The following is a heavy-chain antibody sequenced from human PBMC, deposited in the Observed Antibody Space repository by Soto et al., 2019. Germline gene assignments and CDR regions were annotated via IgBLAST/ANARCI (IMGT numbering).Heavy chain of an antibody. D-gene: IGHD3-10*01. CDR3: ARMAASGSLTWFDP. CDR2: MNPGSGNT. CDR1: GYTFTNYE. J-gene: IGHJ5*02. Sequence: QVQLVQSGAEVKKPGASVKVSCKASGYTFTNYEINWLRQATGQGLGWMGWMNPGSGNTGYAHKFQGRVTMTRNISISTAYMELSRLGSDDTAIYYCARMAASGSLTWFDPWGQGTLVTVSS. V-gene: IGHV1-8*01.